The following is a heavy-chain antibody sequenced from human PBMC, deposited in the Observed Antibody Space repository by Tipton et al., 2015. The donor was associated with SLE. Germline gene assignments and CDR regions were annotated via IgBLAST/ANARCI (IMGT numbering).Heavy chain of an antibody. CDR2: IYYSGST. CDR1: GGSISSGGYY. V-gene: IGHV4-31*03. D-gene: IGHD6-13*01. J-gene: IGHJ4*02. Sequence: TLSLTCTVSGGSISSGGYYWSWIRQHPGKGLEWIGYIYYSGSTYYNPSLKSRVTISVDTSKNQFSLKLSSVAAADTAVYYCARGGRSSSSGDYWGQGTLVTVSS. CDR3: ARGGRSSSSGDY.